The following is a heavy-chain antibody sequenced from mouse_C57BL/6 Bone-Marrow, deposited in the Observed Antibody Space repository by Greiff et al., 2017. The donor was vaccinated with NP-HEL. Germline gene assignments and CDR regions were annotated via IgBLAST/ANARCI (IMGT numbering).Heavy chain of an antibody. CDR1: GFNIKDDY. Sequence: VQLQQSGAELVRPGASVKLSCTASGFNIKDDYMHWVKQRPEQGLEWIAWIDPENGDTEYASKFQGKATITADTSSNTAYLQLSSLTSEDTAVYYCTREGSLYYFDYWGQGTTLTVSS. CDR2: IDPENGDT. D-gene: IGHD6-1*01. V-gene: IGHV14-4*01. CDR3: TREGSLYYFDY. J-gene: IGHJ2*01.